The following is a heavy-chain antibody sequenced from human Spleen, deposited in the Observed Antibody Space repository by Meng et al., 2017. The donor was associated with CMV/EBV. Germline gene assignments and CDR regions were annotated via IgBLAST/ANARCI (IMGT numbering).Heavy chain of an antibody. CDR1: GFTFSSYA. V-gene: IGHV3-23*01. D-gene: IGHD3-3*01. Sequence: GESLKISCAASGFTFSSYAMSWVRQAPGKGLEWVSGISGSGGSTYYADSVKGRFTISRDNSKNTLYLQMNSLRAEDTAVYYCAKDQGHRFWSGYSNFDYWGQGTLVTVSS. CDR2: ISGSGGST. J-gene: IGHJ4*02. CDR3: AKDQGHRFWSGYSNFDY.